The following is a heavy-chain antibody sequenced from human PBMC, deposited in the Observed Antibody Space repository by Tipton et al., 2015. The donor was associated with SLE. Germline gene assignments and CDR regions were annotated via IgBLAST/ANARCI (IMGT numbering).Heavy chain of an antibody. D-gene: IGHD6-19*01. CDR3: ARGSRVAGLFDY. CDR2: ISGSGGST. CDR1: GFTFSSYA. Sequence: SLRLSCAASGFTFSSYAMSWVRQAPGKGLEWVSAISGSGGSTYYADSVKGRFTISRDNSKNTLYLQMNSLRAEDTAVYYCARGSRVAGLFDYWGQGTLVTVSS. J-gene: IGHJ4*02. V-gene: IGHV3-23*01.